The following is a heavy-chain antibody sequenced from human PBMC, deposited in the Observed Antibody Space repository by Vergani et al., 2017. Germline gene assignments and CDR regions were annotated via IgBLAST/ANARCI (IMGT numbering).Heavy chain of an antibody. Sequence: EVQLVESGGGLVQPGGSLRLSCAASGFTFSSYEMNWVRQAPGKGLEWVSYISSSGSTIYYADSVKGRFTISRDNAKNSLYLQMNSLRAEDTAVYYCARVEGVVVIMSPRNAFDIWGQGTMVTVSS. CDR1: GFTFSSYE. J-gene: IGHJ3*02. CDR3: ARVEGVVVIMSPRNAFDI. V-gene: IGHV3-48*03. D-gene: IGHD3-22*01. CDR2: ISSSGSTI.